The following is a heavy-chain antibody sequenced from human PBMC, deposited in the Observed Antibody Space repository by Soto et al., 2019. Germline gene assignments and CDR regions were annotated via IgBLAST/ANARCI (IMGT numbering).Heavy chain of an antibody. CDR3: ASGGYSTIFRVVNYYFDY. J-gene: IGHJ4*02. D-gene: IGHD3-3*01. Sequence: LSLTCTLSGVPISSYYWSWIRHPPGKGLEWIGYIYYSGSTNYNPSLKSRVTISVDTSKNQFSLKLSSVTAADTAVYYCASGGYSTIFRVVNYYFDYWGQGTLVTVSS. CDR2: IYYSGST. CDR1: GVPISSYY. V-gene: IGHV4-59*01.